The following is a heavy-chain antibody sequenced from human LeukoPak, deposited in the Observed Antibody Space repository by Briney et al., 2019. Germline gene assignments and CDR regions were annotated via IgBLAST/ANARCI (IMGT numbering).Heavy chain of an antibody. V-gene: IGHV3-7*01. CDR2: IKQDGGEK. CDR3: ARVGARQILEY. J-gene: IGHJ4*02. D-gene: IGHD1-1*01. Sequence: GGSLRLSCAASEFTFSSYWMSWVRQAPGQGLEWVANIKQDGGEKYYLDSVKGRFTVSRDNAKNSLYLQMNSLRAEDTAVYYCARVGARQILEYWGQGTLVSDSS. CDR1: EFTFSSYW.